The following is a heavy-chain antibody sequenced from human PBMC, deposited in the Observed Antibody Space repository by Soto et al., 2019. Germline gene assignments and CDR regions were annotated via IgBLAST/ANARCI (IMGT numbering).Heavy chain of an antibody. V-gene: IGHV3-66*01. J-gene: IGHJ6*02. Sequence: GGSLRLSCAASGFTVSSNYMSWVRQAPGKGLEWVSVIYSGGSTYYADSVKGRFTISRDNSKNTLYLQMNSLRAEDMAVYYCARDPGCCSGGSCYYYYYGMDVWGQGTTVTVSS. D-gene: IGHD2-15*01. CDR2: IYSGGST. CDR3: ARDPGCCSGGSCYYYYYGMDV. CDR1: GFTVSSNY.